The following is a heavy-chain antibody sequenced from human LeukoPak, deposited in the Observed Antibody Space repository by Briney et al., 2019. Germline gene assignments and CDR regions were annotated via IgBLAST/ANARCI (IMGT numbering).Heavy chain of an antibody. Sequence: ASVKVSCKASGYTFTSYGISWVRQAPGQGLEWMGWISAYNGNTNYAQKLQGRVTMTTDTSTGTAYMELRSLRSDDTAVYYCARSGYYDSSWSFDYWGQGTLVTVSS. J-gene: IGHJ4*02. D-gene: IGHD3-22*01. CDR1: GYTFTSYG. CDR2: ISAYNGNT. CDR3: ARSGYYDSSWSFDY. V-gene: IGHV1-18*01.